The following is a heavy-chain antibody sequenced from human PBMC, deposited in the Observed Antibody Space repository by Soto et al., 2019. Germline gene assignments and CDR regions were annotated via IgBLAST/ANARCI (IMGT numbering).Heavy chain of an antibody. D-gene: IGHD3-10*01. Sequence: PGGSLRLSCAASGFIFSSYCMNWVRQATGKGLEWVSAIGTAGDTYYPGSVKGRFTISRENAKNSLYLQMNSLRAEDTAVYYCARGLGFGNSYWSQGTLVTVSS. CDR3: ARGLGFGNSY. J-gene: IGHJ4*02. V-gene: IGHV3-13*01. CDR1: GFIFSSYC. CDR2: IGTAGDT.